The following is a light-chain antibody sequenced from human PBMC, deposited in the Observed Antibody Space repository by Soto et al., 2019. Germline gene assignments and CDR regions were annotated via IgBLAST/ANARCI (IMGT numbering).Light chain of an antibody. J-gene: IGKJ4*01. Sequence: AIQLTQSPSSLSASVGDRVTITCRASQGISTALAWFQWKPGQPPNLLISDASTLQSGVPSRFSGSASGADFPLTISSLQAEDFSTYFCQPVNCYPLTFGGGTRVEIK. CDR2: DAS. CDR3: QPVNCYPLT. CDR1: QGISTA. V-gene: IGKV1-13*02.